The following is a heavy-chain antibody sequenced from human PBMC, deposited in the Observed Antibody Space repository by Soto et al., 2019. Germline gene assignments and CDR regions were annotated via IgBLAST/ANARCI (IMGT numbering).Heavy chain of an antibody. CDR2: INAYNGNT. V-gene: IGHV1-18*01. D-gene: IGHD3-3*01. J-gene: IGHJ4*02. Sequence: ASVKVSCKASGYTFTSYGISWVRQAPGQGLEWMGWINAYNGNTNYAQKLQGRVTMTTDTSTSTAYMELRSLRSDDTAVYYCARVVWQMSTTMDNGDYWGQGTLVTVSS. CDR3: ARVVWQMSTTMDNGDY. CDR1: GYTFTSYG.